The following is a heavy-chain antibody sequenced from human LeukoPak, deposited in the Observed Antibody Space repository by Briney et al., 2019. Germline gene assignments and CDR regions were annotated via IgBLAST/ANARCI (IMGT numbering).Heavy chain of an antibody. D-gene: IGHD4-17*01. CDR1: GFTFSKYI. CDR2: ISTSSSYI. Sequence: GGSLRLSCAASGFTFSKYIMNWVRQAPGKGLEWVSSISTSSSYIYYADSVKGRFTISRNNAKNSLYLQMNSLGAEDTAIYYCARTDDYGDSGGSGVYSAFDYWGQGTLVTVSS. J-gene: IGHJ4*02. V-gene: IGHV3-21*01. CDR3: ARTDDYGDSGGSGVYSAFDY.